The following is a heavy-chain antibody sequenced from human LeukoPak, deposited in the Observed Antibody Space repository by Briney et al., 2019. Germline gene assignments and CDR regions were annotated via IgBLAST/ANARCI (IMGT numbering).Heavy chain of an antibody. CDR3: ARIMLSWREFDC. J-gene: IGHJ4*02. Sequence: GASVKVSCKASGFTSTNFAVQWVRQARGQRLEWIGWIIVGSGATKCAQDFQERVTITRDLSTSTLYMELRSLTSEDTAVYYCARIMLSWREFDCWGQGTLVTVSS. V-gene: IGHV1-58*01. D-gene: IGHD2-15*01. CDR1: GFTSTNFA. CDR2: IIVGSGAT.